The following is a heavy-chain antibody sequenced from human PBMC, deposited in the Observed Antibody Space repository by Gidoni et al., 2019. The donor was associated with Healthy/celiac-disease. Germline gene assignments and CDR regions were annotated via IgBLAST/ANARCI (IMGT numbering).Heavy chain of an antibody. Sequence: QVQLQQWGAGLLKSSETLSPTCAVDGGFFSGYYWRWIRQPPGKGLEGIREINHSGSTNYNPSLQSRVTISVDPSKNQFSLKLSSVTAADTAVYYCARGLPTYGSGSYYIGGWFDPWGQGTLVTVSS. CDR2: INHSGST. CDR1: GGFFSGYY. J-gene: IGHJ5*02. V-gene: IGHV4-34*01. CDR3: ARGLPTYGSGSYYIGGWFDP. D-gene: IGHD3-10*01.